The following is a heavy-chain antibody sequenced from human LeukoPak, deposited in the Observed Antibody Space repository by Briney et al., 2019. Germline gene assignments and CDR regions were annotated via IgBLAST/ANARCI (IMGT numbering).Heavy chain of an antibody. Sequence: SETLSLTCTVSGGSITSSNYFWGWIRQSPGKGLEWIGSIYYSGSTYYNPSLKSRVTISVETSKIQFSLKLSSVTAADSAVYYCARDSCSSTSCRRKFDNWGQGTLVTVSS. V-gene: IGHV4-39*07. CDR2: IYYSGST. CDR3: ARDSCSSTSCRRKFDN. D-gene: IGHD2-2*01. J-gene: IGHJ4*02. CDR1: GGSITSSNYF.